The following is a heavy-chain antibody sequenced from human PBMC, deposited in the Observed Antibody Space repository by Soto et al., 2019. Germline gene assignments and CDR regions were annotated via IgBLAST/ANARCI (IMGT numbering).Heavy chain of an antibody. J-gene: IGHJ4*02. Sequence: PGGSLRLSCAASGFTFSSYGMHWVRQAPGKGLERVAVIWHDGSKKYYAESVKGRFTISRDNSKNTLYLQMNSRRADDMAVYYCARDYDSRGYPRYYFVYWGQGTLVTVDS. D-gene: IGHD3-22*01. CDR1: GFTFSSYG. V-gene: IGHV3-33*01. CDR2: IWHDGSKK. CDR3: ARDYDSRGYPRYYFVY.